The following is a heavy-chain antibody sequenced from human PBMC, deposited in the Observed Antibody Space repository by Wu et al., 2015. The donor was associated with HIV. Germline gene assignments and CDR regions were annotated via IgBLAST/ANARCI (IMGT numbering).Heavy chain of an antibody. CDR2: ISAYNGNT. V-gene: IGHV1-18*01. D-gene: IGHD2-15*01. J-gene: IGHJ4*02. CDR1: GYTFTSYG. CDR3: AAKLGYCSGGSCLVDY. Sequence: QLQLVQSGAEVRKPGASVKVSCKASGYTFTSYGISWVRQAPGQGLEWMGWISAYNGNTNYAQKLQGRVTMTTDTSTSTAYMELRSLRSDDTAVYYCAAKLGYCSGGSCLVDYWGQGTLVTVSS.